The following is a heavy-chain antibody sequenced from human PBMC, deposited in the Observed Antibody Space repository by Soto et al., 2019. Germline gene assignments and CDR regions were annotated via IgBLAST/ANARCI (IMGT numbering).Heavy chain of an antibody. Sequence: ASVKVSCKASGYAFTSYYMHWVRQAPGQGLEWMGIINPTGGSPSYAQKFQGWVTMTRDTSISTAYMELSRLRSDDTAVYYCARDARGDEAPMDYWGQGTLVTVSS. D-gene: IGHD3-10*01. CDR3: ARDARGDEAPMDY. J-gene: IGHJ4*02. V-gene: IGHV1-46*01. CDR1: GYAFTSYY. CDR2: INPTGGSP.